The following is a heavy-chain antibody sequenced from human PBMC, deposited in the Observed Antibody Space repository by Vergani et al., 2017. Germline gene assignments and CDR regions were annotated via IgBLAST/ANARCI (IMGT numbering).Heavy chain of an antibody. Sequence: EVQLVESGGGLVKPGGSLRLSCAASGFTFSSYSMNWVRQAPGKGLEWVSSISSSSSYIYYADSVKGRFTISRDNAKNSLYLQMNSLKTEDTAVYYCTTGAPIFGVVIHWGQGTLVTVSS. D-gene: IGHD3-3*01. CDR1: GFTFSSYS. J-gene: IGHJ4*02. V-gene: IGHV3-21*03. CDR3: TTGAPIFGVVIH. CDR2: ISSSSSYI.